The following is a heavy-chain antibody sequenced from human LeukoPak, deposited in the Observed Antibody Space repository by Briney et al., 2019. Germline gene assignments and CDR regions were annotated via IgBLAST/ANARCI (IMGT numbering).Heavy chain of an antibody. V-gene: IGHV3-30*07. CDR1: GFTFSSYP. D-gene: IGHD6-13*01. CDR3: ARVKQQLVQGAFDI. Sequence: GGSLRLSCAASGFTFSSYPIHWVRQTPGKGLEWVALISYDGNNKYYADSVKGRFTISRDNAKNSLYLQMNSLRAEDTAVYYCARVKQQLVQGAFDIWGQGTMVTVSS. J-gene: IGHJ3*02. CDR2: ISYDGNNK.